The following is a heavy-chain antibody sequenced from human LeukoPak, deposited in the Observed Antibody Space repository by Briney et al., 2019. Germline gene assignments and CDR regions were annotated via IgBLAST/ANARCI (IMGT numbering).Heavy chain of an antibody. CDR3: ARHGVVAAAGSDY. CDR1: GYTFTNYW. Sequence: GESLKISCKGSGYTFTNYWIGWVRQMPGKGPEWMGLIYPSDSDTRYSLSFQGQVTISADKSISTAYLQWSSLKASDTAMYYCARHGVVAAAGSDYWGQGTLVTVSS. CDR2: IYPSDSDT. J-gene: IGHJ4*02. V-gene: IGHV5-51*01. D-gene: IGHD6-13*01.